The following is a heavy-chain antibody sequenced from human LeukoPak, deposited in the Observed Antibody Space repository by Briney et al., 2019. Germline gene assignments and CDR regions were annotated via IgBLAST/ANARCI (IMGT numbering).Heavy chain of an antibody. CDR1: GFTFSSYS. D-gene: IGHD3-10*01. J-gene: IGHJ6*02. CDR3: ARDLGRSGLLWFGEEYYYGMDV. CDR2: ISSSSSYI. V-gene: IGHV3-21*01. Sequence: GGSLRLSCAASGFTFSSYSMNWVRQAPGKGLEWVSSISSSSSYIYYADSVKGRFTISRDNAKNSLYLQMNSLRAEDTAVYYCARDLGRSGLLWFGEEYYYGMDVWGQGTTVTVSS.